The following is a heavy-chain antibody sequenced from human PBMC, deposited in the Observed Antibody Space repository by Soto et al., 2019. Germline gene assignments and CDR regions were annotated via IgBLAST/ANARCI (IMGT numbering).Heavy chain of an antibody. D-gene: IGHD2-21*02. CDR3: ARGGHVVVVTAALDY. CDR1: GDTFTDYY. Sequence: QVQLVQSGAEVKKPGASVKVSCKASGDTFTDYYIHWVRQAPGQGLEWMGTVNPSGGHTTYAQHFLGRMTXTXXXSXXTLYMELTSLTSADTAVYYCARGGHVVVVTAALDYWGQGPLVTVSS. CDR2: VNPSGGHT. J-gene: IGHJ4*02. V-gene: IGHV1-46*01.